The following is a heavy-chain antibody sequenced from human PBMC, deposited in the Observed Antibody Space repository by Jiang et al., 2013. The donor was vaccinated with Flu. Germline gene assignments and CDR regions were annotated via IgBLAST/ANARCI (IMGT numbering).Heavy chain of an antibody. CDR2: VYQSGTT. CDR3: ARDPYTSGYFDY. J-gene: IGHJ4*02. V-gene: IGHV4-38-2*02. CDR1: GFLISSGYY. Sequence: GLVKPSETLSLKCGVSGFLISSGYYWAWIRQPPAKGLEWLGSVYQSGTTYYNPSLKSRVTMSLDTSKNQFSLKLSSVTAADTAVYYCARDPYTSGYFDYWGQGTLVTVSS. D-gene: IGHD2-2*02.